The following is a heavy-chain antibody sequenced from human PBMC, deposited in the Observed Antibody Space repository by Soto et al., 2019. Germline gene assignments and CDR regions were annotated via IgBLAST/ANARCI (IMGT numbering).Heavy chain of an antibody. CDR2: IYYSGST. D-gene: IGHD5-12*01. V-gene: IGHV4-39*01. CDR3: AILGGVEMATIYDY. CDR1: GGSISSGGYY. J-gene: IGHJ4*02. Sequence: SETLSLTCTVSGGSISSGGYYWGWIRQPPGKGLEWIGSIYYSGSTYYNPSLKSRVTISVDTSKNQFSLKLSSVTAADTAVYYCAILGGVEMATIYDYWGQGTLVTVSS.